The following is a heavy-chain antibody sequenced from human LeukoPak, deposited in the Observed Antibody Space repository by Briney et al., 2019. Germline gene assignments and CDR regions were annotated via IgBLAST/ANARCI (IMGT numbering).Heavy chain of an antibody. D-gene: IGHD5-18*01. V-gene: IGHV3-23*01. Sequence: PGGSLRLSCAASGFRFDSYAMNWVRQAPGGGLEWVSGISGTAGRAYYADSVKGRFTISRANSKSALYLQMNSLRGDDTALYFCAKGGFDTAMVTSWYFDVWGRGTPVTVSS. CDR2: ISGTAGRA. J-gene: IGHJ2*01. CDR1: GFRFDSYA. CDR3: AKGGFDTAMVTSWYFDV.